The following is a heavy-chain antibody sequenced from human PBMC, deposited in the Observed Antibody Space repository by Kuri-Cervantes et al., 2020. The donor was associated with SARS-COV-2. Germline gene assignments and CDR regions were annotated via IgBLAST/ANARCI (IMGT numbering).Heavy chain of an antibody. CDR2: IKQDGSEK. V-gene: IGHV3-7*01. Sequence: GGSLRLSCAASGFTFSSYWMSWVRQAPGKGLEWVANIKQDGSEKYYVDSVKGRFTISRDHAKNSLYQQMNSLRAQDTAVCYCVRVGAYYDFWSGYGPFDYWGQGTLVTVSS. D-gene: IGHD3-3*01. CDR1: GFTFSSYW. CDR3: VRVGAYYDFWSGYGPFDY. J-gene: IGHJ4*02.